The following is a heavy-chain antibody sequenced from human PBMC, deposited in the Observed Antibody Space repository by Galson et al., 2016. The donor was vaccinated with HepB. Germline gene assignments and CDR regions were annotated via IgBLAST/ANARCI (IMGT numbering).Heavy chain of an antibody. CDR2: IWYDGSHK. Sequence: SLRLSCAASGFTFSTYGMHWVRQAPGKGLEWVAVIWYDGSHKYYVDSVKGRFTISRDNSKNTLYLQMNTLRAEDTAVYYCAKARGVGSGYYFDYWGQGTLVTVSS. CDR1: GFTFSTYG. D-gene: IGHD3-22*01. V-gene: IGHV3-33*06. CDR3: AKARGVGSGYYFDY. J-gene: IGHJ4*02.